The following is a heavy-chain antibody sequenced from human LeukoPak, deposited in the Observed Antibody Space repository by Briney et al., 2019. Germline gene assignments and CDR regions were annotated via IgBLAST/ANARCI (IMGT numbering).Heavy chain of an antibody. Sequence: ASVKVSCKASGYTFTSYYMHWVRQAPGQGLEWVGIINPSGGSTSYAQKFQGRVTMTRDTSTSTVYMELSSLRSEDTAVYYCARQVGIAVAGKGHFDYWGQGTLVTVSS. CDR1: GYTFTSYY. V-gene: IGHV1-46*01. J-gene: IGHJ4*02. CDR2: INPSGGST. D-gene: IGHD6-19*01. CDR3: ARQVGIAVAGKGHFDY.